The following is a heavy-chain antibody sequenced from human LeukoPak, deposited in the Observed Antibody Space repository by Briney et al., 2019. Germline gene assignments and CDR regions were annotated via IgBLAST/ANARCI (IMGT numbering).Heavy chain of an antibody. J-gene: IGHJ4*02. CDR1: CGSISSYY. D-gene: IGHD4-23*01. V-gene: IGHV4-4*07. Sequence: SETLSLTCTVSCGSISSYYWSWIRQPAGEGLEWIGRIYASGSTNYNPSLKSRVTISLDQSMNQFSLKLSSVTAADTAVYYCARSYGGNPMFFFDSWGLGTLVTVSS. CDR2: IYASGST. CDR3: ARSYGGNPMFFFDS.